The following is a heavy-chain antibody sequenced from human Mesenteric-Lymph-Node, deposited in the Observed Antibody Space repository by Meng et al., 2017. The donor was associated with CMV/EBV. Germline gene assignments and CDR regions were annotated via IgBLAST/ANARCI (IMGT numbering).Heavy chain of an antibody. CDR1: GYTFTSYA. CDR2: INTNTGNP. CDR3: ARVGSGSYVRYFDL. V-gene: IGHV7-4-1*02. D-gene: IGHD3-10*01. Sequence: SGYTFTSYAMNWVRQAHGQGLEWMGWINTNTGNPTYAKGFTGRFVFSLDTSVSTAYLQISSLKAEDTAVYYCARVGSGSYVRYFDLWGRGTLVTVSS. J-gene: IGHJ2*01.